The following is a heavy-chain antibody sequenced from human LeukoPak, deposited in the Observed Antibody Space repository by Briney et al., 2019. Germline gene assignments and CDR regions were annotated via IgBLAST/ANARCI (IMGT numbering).Heavy chain of an antibody. CDR3: ARPPYGGVDY. V-gene: IGHV3-48*01. Sequence: TGGSLRLSCAASGFTFSTYSMNWVRQAPGKGLEWVSYISAGSSTIYYADSVRGRFTISRDKSKNTLYLQMNSLRAEDTAVYYCARPPYGGVDYWGQGTLVTVSS. J-gene: IGHJ4*02. D-gene: IGHD4-23*01. CDR2: ISAGSSTI. CDR1: GFTFSTYS.